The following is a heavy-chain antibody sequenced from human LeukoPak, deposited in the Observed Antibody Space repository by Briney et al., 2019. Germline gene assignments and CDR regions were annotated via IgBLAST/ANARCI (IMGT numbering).Heavy chain of an antibody. D-gene: IGHD3-22*01. CDR3: ARDQMYFYDSCGFDY. CDR2: ISGYDGHP. Sequence: ASVKVSCKASGYTFTSYGISWVRQAPGQGLEWMGWISGYDGHPNYAENVQGRVTMTIDRSTSTAYLELRSLRSDDTAVYYCARDQMYFYDSCGFDYWGQGTLVTVSS. CDR1: GYTFTSYG. V-gene: IGHV1-18*01. J-gene: IGHJ4*02.